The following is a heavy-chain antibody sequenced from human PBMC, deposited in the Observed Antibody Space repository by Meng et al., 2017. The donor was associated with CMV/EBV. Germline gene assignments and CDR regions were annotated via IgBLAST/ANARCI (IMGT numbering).Heavy chain of an antibody. D-gene: IGHD2/OR15-2a*01. CDR3: ARRSIRCNSHKCHRGGEFDF. J-gene: IGHJ4*02. CDR1: GYSFTSHW. V-gene: IGHV5-51*01. Sequence: GESLKISCKGSGYSFTSHWIGWVRQTPGKGPEWMGIIYPADSNTAYSPSFQGQVTISADKSINTAYLQWSSLRASDTAMYYCARRSIRCNSHKCHRGGEFDFWGQGTLVTVSS. CDR2: IYPADSNT.